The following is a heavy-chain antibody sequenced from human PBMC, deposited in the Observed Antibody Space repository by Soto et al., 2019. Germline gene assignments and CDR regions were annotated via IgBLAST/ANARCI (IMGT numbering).Heavy chain of an antibody. Sequence: QVQLVESGGGVVQPGRSLKLSCAASGFTFRNSGMHWVRQAPGKGLEWVSFISYDGSDEYYVDSVKGRFTISKANSNNNLYLQKNSLRPENTAVYYCAREGTHVYGDNSGDYFDFSGQGALVNVSS. CDR3: AREGTHVYGDNSGDYFDF. CDR2: ISYDGSDE. CDR1: GFTFRNSG. J-gene: IGHJ4*02. D-gene: IGHD4-17*01. V-gene: IGHV3-30*03.